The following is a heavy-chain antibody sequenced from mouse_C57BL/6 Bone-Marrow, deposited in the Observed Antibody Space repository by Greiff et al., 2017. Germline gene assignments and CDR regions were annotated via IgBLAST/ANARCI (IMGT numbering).Heavy chain of an antibody. Sequence: VQLKESGPGLVKPSQSLSLTCSVTGYSITSGYYWNWIRQFPGNKLEWMGYISYDGSNNYNPSLKNRISITRDTSKNQFFLKLNSVTTEDTATYYCARPIYYYGSSASWFAYWGQGTLVTVSA. D-gene: IGHD1-1*01. J-gene: IGHJ3*01. CDR2: ISYDGSN. V-gene: IGHV3-6*01. CDR3: ARPIYYYGSSASWFAY. CDR1: GYSITSGYY.